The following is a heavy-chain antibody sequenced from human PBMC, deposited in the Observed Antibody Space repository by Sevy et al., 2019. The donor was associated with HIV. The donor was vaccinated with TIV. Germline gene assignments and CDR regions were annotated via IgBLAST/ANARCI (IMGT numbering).Heavy chain of an antibody. V-gene: IGHV1-69*06. CDR1: GGTFSSYA. D-gene: IGHD1-26*01. Sequence: ASVKVSCKASGGTFSSYAISWVRQAPGQGLEWMGGIIPIFGTANYARKFQGRVTITADKSTSTAYMELSSLRSEDTAVYYCAIVGATTGYYYYMDVWGKGTTVTVSS. CDR2: IIPIFGTA. J-gene: IGHJ6*03. CDR3: AIVGATTGYYYYMDV.